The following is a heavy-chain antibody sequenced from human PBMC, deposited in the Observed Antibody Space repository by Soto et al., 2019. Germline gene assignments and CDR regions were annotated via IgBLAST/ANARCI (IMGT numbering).Heavy chain of an antibody. V-gene: IGHV4-34*01. CDR2: INHSGST. CDR3: AILTKPTAVTTAFRGGYGLDV. CDR1: GGSFSGYY. D-gene: IGHD4-17*01. Sequence: SETLSLTCAVYGGSFSGYYWSWIRQPPGKGLEWIGEINHSGSTNYSPSLKSRVTISVDTSKNQLFLNLSSVTAADTAVYYCAILTKPTAVTTAFRGGYGLDVWGQGTTVTVSS. J-gene: IGHJ6*02.